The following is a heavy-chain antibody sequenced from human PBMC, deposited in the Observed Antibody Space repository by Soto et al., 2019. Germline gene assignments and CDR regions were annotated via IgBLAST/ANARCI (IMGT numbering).Heavy chain of an antibody. D-gene: IGHD1-1*01. Sequence: XGSLRLSCAASGFTFSSVAMAGVRQAPGKGLEWASSITDSGGSTDYADSVKGRFTISRDNSRNTLYLQMNSLRADDTAVYYCAKLYWNPRYFDYWGQGTRVTVSS. CDR3: AKLYWNPRYFDY. CDR2: ITDSGGST. CDR1: GFTFSSVA. V-gene: IGHV3-23*01. J-gene: IGHJ4*02.